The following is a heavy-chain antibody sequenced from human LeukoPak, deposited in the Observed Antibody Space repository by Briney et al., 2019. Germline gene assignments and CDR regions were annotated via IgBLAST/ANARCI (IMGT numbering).Heavy chain of an antibody. D-gene: IGHD4-11*01. CDR3: ARHPPTHDYTGWFDP. Sequence: PSETLSLTCTVSGGSFNSGSYYWSWIRQPPGKGLEWIGSIYYSGSTYYNPSLKSRVTISVDTSKNQFSLKLSSVTAADTAVYYCARHPPTHDYTGWFDPWGQGTLVTVSS. J-gene: IGHJ5*02. CDR1: GGSFNSGSYY. CDR2: IYYSGST. V-gene: IGHV4-39*01.